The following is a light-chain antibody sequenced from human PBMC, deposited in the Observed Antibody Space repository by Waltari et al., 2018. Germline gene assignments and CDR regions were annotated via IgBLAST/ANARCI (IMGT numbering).Light chain of an antibody. CDR2: VTS. CDR3: RQYNRWPPLT. CDR1: QNIDNN. Sequence: EVVMTQSPPALSVSPAERVTPSCKASQNIDNNLAWYQQKPGQSPRLLIYVTSTKATGVPASFSGGGSGTEFTLTNSSLQSEDCAVIYCRQYNRWPPLTFGGGTKVEIK. V-gene: IGKV3-15*01. J-gene: IGKJ4*01.